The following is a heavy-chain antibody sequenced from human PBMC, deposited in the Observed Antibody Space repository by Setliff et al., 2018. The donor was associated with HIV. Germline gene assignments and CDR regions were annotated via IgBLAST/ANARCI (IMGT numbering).Heavy chain of an antibody. CDR2: FDPEDGET. CDR3: ATDPGYSSTWYSESFQH. CDR1: GYTLTELS. D-gene: IGHD6-13*01. J-gene: IGHJ1*01. Sequence: ASVKVSCKISGYTLTELSIHWVRQAPGKGLEWMANFDPEDGETFYAQKFQGRLTMTEDTSADTAYMELSSLRSDDTAMYYCATDPGYSSTWYSESFQHWGQGTVVTVSS. V-gene: IGHV1-24*01.